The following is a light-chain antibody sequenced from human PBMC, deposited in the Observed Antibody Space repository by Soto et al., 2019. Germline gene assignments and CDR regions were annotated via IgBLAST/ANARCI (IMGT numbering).Light chain of an antibody. V-gene: IGKV3-15*01. Sequence: EIVRTQSPATLSVSPGERATLSCSASQSVSSNLAWYQQKPGQAPRLLIYGASTRATGIPARFSGSGSGTEFTLTISSLQSEDVAVYYCQQYNNWPQLTFGGGTKVEIK. CDR2: GAS. CDR3: QQYNNWPQLT. CDR1: QSVSSN. J-gene: IGKJ4*01.